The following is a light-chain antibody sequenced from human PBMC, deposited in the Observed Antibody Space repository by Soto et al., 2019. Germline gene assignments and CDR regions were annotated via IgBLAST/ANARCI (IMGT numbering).Light chain of an antibody. CDR1: QSVSRY. CDR3: QQRSNGLS. V-gene: IGKV3-11*01. Sequence: EIVLTQSPATLSLSPGERATLSCRAGQSVSRYLAWYQQNPGQAPRLLFYGASNRATGIPARFSGSGSGTDFTLTISSLEPEDFAVYYCQQRSNGLSFGQGTRLEIK. CDR2: GAS. J-gene: IGKJ5*01.